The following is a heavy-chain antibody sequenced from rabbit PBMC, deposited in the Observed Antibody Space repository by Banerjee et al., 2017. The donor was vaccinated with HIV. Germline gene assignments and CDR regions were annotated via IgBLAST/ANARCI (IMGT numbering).Heavy chain of an antibody. CDR1: GFSFSSGYY. V-gene: IGHV1S40*01. J-gene: IGHJ4*01. D-gene: IGHD1-1*01. Sequence: QSLEESGGDLVKPGASLTLTCTGSGFSFSSGYYMCWVRQAPGKGLEWIACIGTISANTWYASWVNGRFTTSKTSSTTVTLQMTSLTAADTATYFCARGDTGSRHSPFNLWGPGTLVTVS. CDR3: ARGDTGSRHSPFNL. CDR2: IGTISANT.